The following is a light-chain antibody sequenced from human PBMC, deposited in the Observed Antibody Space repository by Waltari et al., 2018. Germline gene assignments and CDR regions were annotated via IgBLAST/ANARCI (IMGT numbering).Light chain of an antibody. CDR3: ASYAGGDTPYV. CDR1: SSDVGAYDY. Sequence: QSALSQPPSASGSPGQSVTISCTGSSSDVGAYDYVSWYQQRPGKAPKVLIYEVNKRPSGVPHRFSGSKSGVTASLTVSWLQAEDEADYYCASYAGGDTPYVFGTGTTVTV. J-gene: IGLJ1*01. V-gene: IGLV2-8*01. CDR2: EVN.